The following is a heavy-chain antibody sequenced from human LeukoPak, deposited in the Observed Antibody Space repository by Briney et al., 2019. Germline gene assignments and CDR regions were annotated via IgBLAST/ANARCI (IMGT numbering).Heavy chain of an antibody. CDR2: IKSKTDGGTT. CDR1: GFTFTNAR. D-gene: IGHD4-17*01. Sequence: GGALPLSFLASGFTFTNARLSWVRQAPGKGLDWVGRIKSKTDGGTTDYTAPVKGRFTVSRDDSKNTVYLQMNSLKTEDTAVYYCTTNPTVTTDRGYWGQGTLVTVSS. J-gene: IGHJ4*02. CDR3: TTNPTVTTDRGY. V-gene: IGHV3-15*01.